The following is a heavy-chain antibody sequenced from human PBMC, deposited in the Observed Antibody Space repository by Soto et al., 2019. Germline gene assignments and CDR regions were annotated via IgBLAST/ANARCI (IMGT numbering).Heavy chain of an antibody. CDR2: ISFSGST. CDR1: GGSISTSTYY. D-gene: IGHD3-10*01. CDR3: ATRFYSSGVLFDY. J-gene: IGHJ4*02. V-gene: IGHV4-39*07. Sequence: SETLSLTCTVSGGSISTSTYYWGWVRQPPGKGLEWIGTISFSGSTYYNPSLKSRVTISIDTSKSQFSLKLTSVTAADTAIYYCATRFYSSGVLFDYWSQGILVTVSS.